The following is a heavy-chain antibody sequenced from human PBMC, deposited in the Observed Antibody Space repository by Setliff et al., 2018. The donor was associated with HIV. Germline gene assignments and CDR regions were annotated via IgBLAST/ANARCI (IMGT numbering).Heavy chain of an antibody. CDR3: AREEGPIYYFYYMDV. CDR2: INPSGGLT. Sequence: GASVKVSCKPYSHPTSYYMHWVRQVPGIGLQWMGVINPSGGLTDYPQKFRGRVTMTRDTSTNTVYMQLSSLTSEDSAVYYCAREEGPIYYFYYMDVWGKGTTVTVSS. D-gene: IGHD3-3*02. CDR1: SHPTSYY. J-gene: IGHJ6*03. V-gene: IGHV1-46*01.